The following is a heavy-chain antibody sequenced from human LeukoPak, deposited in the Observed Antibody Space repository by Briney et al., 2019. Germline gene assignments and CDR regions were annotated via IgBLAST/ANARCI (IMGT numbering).Heavy chain of an antibody. CDR3: AKNEWLFRGFDP. D-gene: IGHD3-3*01. CDR1: GFTFSTYW. J-gene: IGHJ5*02. CDR2: IKQDGSEK. V-gene: IGHV3-7*03. Sequence: GGSLRLSCAASGFTFSTYWMSWVRQAPGKGLEWVANIKQDGSEKYYLDSVKGRFTISRDNAKNTLYLQMNSLRAEDTAVYYCAKNEWLFRGFDPWGQGTLVTVSS.